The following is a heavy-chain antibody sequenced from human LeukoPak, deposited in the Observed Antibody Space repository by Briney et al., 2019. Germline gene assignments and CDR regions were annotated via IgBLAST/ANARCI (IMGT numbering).Heavy chain of an antibody. Sequence: GRSLRLSCAASGFTFSSYAMHWVRQAPGKGLEWVAVISYDGSNKYYADFVKGRFTISRDNSKNTLYLQMNSLRAEDTAVYYCARDSTVWGTQPTSYWGQGTLVTVSS. CDR2: ISYDGSNK. D-gene: IGHD3-16*01. V-gene: IGHV3-30-3*01. CDR1: GFTFSSYA. J-gene: IGHJ4*02. CDR3: ARDSTVWGTQPTSY.